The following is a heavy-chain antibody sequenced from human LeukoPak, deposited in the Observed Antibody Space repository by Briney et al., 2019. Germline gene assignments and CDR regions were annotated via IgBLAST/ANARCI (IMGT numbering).Heavy chain of an antibody. CDR2: THYRSKWDT. CDR1: GDTVSSISTS. CDR3: ARGIGRHLIPYFDN. D-gene: IGHD1-26*01. J-gene: IGHJ4*02. V-gene: IGHV6-1*01. Sequence: SQTLSLTCAISGDTVSSISTSWNWIRQSPSRGLEWLGRTHYRSKWDTDYAVSVRSRITIKPDTSKNQFSLQLNSVTPEHTAVYYCARGIGRHLIPYFDNWGQGTLVTVSS.